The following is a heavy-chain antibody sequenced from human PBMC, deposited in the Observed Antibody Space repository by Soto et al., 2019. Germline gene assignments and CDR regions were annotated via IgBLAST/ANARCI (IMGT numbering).Heavy chain of an antibody. CDR3: ARVSFSTTRASAYYFDY. CDR2: INPSGGST. D-gene: IGHD3-3*01. Sequence: ASVKVSCKASGYTFTSYYMHWVRQAPGQGLEWMGIINPSGGSTSYAQKFQGRVTMTRDTSTSTVYMELSSLRSEDTAVYYCARVSFSTTRASAYYFDYWGQGTLVTVSS. J-gene: IGHJ4*02. V-gene: IGHV1-46*01. CDR1: GYTFTSYY.